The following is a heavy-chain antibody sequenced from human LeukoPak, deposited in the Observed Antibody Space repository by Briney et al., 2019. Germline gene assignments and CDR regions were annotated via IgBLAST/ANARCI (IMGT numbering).Heavy chain of an antibody. D-gene: IGHD3-10*01. J-gene: IGHJ4*02. CDR3: VKDHFYNYGSGSGYFEY. CDR1: GFTLIIYE. V-gene: IGHV3-23*01. CDR2: ISVGGGSI. Sequence: PGGSLRLSCAASGFTLIIYEVNWVRHARGKGLEWLLFISVGGGSIFHADCVEGRFTIYRDNSKNSLFLQMNSLRPEDTSVYVCVKDHFYNYGSGSGYFEYWGQGTLVTVSS.